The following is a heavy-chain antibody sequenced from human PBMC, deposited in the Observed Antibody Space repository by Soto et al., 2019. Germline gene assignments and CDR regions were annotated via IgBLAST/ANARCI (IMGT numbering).Heavy chain of an antibody. J-gene: IGHJ4*02. D-gene: IGHD1-7*01. CDR2: ISYDGSNK. CDR3: ARGDYNPALQLELADY. CDR1: GFTFSSYA. Sequence: QVPLVESGGGVVQPGRSLRLSCAASGFTFSSYAMHWVRQAPGKGLEWVAVISYDGSNKYYADSVKGRFTISRDKSKNTLYLRMNSLRAEDTAVYYCARGDYNPALQLELADYWGQGTLVTVSS. V-gene: IGHV3-30-3*01.